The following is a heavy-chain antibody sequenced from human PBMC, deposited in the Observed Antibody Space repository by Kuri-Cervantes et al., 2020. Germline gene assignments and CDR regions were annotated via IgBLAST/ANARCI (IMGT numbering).Heavy chain of an antibody. CDR3: AKRNDYGDYGDHYYYYYGMDV. CDR1: GFTFSSYA. Sequence: GESLKISCAASGFTFSSYAMHWVRQAPGKGLEWVAVISYDGSNKYYANSVKGRFTISRDNSKNTLYLQMNSLRAEDTAVYYCAKRNDYGDYGDHYYYYYGMDVWGQGTTVTVSS. D-gene: IGHD4-17*01. V-gene: IGHV3-30-3*02. CDR2: ISYDGSNK. J-gene: IGHJ6*02.